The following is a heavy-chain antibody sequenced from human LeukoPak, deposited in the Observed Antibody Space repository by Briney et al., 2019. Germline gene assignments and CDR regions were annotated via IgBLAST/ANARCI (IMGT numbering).Heavy chain of an antibody. V-gene: IGHV3-66*01. J-gene: IGHJ4*02. CDR2: IYSSGST. Sequence: GGSLRLSCAASGFTVSSNYMSWVRQAPGKGLEWVSIIYSSGSTYYADSVKGRFTISRDNSKNTLYLQMNSLRAEDTAVYYCARGTTVTTPFDYWGQGTLVTVSS. CDR1: GFTVSSNY. CDR3: ARGTTVTTPFDY. D-gene: IGHD4-17*01.